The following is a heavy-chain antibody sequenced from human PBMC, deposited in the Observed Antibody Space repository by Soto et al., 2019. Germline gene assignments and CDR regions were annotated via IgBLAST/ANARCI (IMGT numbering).Heavy chain of an antibody. CDR2: IYSGGST. CDR1: GFTVSSNY. V-gene: IGHV3-53*04. D-gene: IGHD6-13*01. J-gene: IGHJ4*02. Sequence: GGSLRLSCAASGFTVSSNYMSWVRQAPGKGLEWVSVIYSGGSTYYADSVKGRFTISRHNSKNTLYLQMNSLRAEDTAVYYCARDAGAAAGTANTYAPGIFDYWGQGTLVTVSS. CDR3: ARDAGAAAGTANTYAPGIFDY.